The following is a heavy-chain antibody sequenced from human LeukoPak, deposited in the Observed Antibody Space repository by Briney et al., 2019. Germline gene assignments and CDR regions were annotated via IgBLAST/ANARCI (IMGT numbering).Heavy chain of an antibody. Sequence: PGGSLRLSCAASGFTFSSYSMNWVRQAPGKGLEWVSYISSSSSTIYYADPVKGRFTISRDNAKNSLYLQMNSLRAEDTAVYYCARDRYYDFWSGYYYYYYYGMDVWGQGTTVTVSS. CDR3: ARDRYYDFWSGYYYYYYYGMDV. CDR2: ISSSSSTI. CDR1: GFTFSSYS. J-gene: IGHJ6*02. V-gene: IGHV3-48*01. D-gene: IGHD3-3*01.